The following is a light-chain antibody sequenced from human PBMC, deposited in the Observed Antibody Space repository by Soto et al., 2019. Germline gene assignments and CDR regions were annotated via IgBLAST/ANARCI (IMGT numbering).Light chain of an antibody. CDR2: DAS. CDR3: QQRNGWPRT. Sequence: EIVLTQSPATLSVSPGDRATLFCRASQSVGGYLGWYQQRPGQAPRLLIYDASNRVPGVPDRFSASGSGTDFTLCISSLEPEDFAVYYCQQRNGWPRTFGQGTKVAIK. J-gene: IGKJ1*01. CDR1: QSVGGY. V-gene: IGKV3-11*01.